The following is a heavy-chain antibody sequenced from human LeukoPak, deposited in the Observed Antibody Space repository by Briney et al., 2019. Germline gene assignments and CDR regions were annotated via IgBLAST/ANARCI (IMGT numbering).Heavy chain of an antibody. Sequence: SETLSLTCTVSGGSISSYYWSWIRQPPGKGLEWIGYIYYSGSTNYNPSLKSRVTISVDTSKNQFSLKLSSVTAADTAVYYCARDYHSGSWSPDSNWFDPWGQGTLVTVSS. CDR2: IYYSGST. V-gene: IGHV4-59*01. J-gene: IGHJ5*02. CDR1: GGSISSYY. D-gene: IGHD6-13*01. CDR3: ARDYHSGSWSPDSNWFDP.